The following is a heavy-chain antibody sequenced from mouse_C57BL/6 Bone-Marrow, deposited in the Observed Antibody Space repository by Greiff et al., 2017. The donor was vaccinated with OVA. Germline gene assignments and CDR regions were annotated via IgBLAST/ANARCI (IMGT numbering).Heavy chain of an antibody. V-gene: IGHV1-61*01. CDR2: IYPSDSDT. CDR1: GYTFTSYW. D-gene: IGHD2-4*01. Sequence: QVQLQQPGAELVRPGSSVKLSCKASGYTFTSYWMDWVKQRPGQGLEWIGNIYPSDSDTHYTQKFKGKATLTVDKSSSTAYMQLSSLTSEDSAVYYCARWGEYDYDWGYWGQGTTLTVSS. J-gene: IGHJ2*01. CDR3: ARWGEYDYDWGY.